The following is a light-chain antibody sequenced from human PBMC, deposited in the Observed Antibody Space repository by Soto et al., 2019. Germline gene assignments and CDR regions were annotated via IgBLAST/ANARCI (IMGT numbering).Light chain of an antibody. CDR2: DVS. CDR3: SSNTTSNTRQIV. V-gene: IGLV2-14*03. CDR1: SSDVGGYNY. J-gene: IGLJ1*01. Sequence: QSVLAQPASLSGSPGQSINISCTGTSSDVGGYNYVSWYQHHPGKAPKLIIYDVSNRPSGVSNPFSGSKSGNTASLTISGLQPEDEADYYCSSNTTSNTRQIVFGTGTKVTVL.